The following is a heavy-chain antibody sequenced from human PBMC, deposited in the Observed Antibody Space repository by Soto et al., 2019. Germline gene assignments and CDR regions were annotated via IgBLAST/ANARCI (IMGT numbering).Heavy chain of an antibody. J-gene: IGHJ5*02. V-gene: IGHV4-38-2*01. CDR2: IYHCGST. Sequence: SETLSLTCAVSGYSISSGYYWGWLRQPPGKGLEWIGSIYHCGSTYYNPSLNSRVTLSIDMTNNHVSLILNSVTAADTAVYYCARVGPWVPYYYDSSPYTFENWFDPWGQGTLVTVSS. CDR1: GYSISSGYY. CDR3: ARVGPWVPYYYDSSPYTFENWFDP. D-gene: IGHD3-22*01.